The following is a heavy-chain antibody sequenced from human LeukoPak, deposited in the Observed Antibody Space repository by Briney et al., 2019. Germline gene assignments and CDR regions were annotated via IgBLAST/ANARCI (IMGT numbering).Heavy chain of an antibody. J-gene: IGHJ6*02. CDR2: IIPIFGTA. V-gene: IGHV1-69*13. CDR3: ARGGYDFWSGPNGMDV. Sequence: GASVKVSCKASGGTFSSYAISWVRQAPRQGLEWMGGIIPIFGTANYAQKFQGRVTITADESTSTAYMELSSLRSEDTAVYYCARGGYDFWSGPNGMDVWGQGTTVTVSS. D-gene: IGHD3-3*01. CDR1: GGTFSSYA.